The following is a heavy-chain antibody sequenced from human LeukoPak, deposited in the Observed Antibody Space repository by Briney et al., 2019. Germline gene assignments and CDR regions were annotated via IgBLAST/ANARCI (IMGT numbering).Heavy chain of an antibody. CDR1: GFTFSSYG. V-gene: IGHV3-30*02. Sequence: GGSLRLSCAASGFTFSSYGMHWVRQAPGKGLEWVAFIRYDGSNKYYADSVKGRFTISRDNFKNTLYLQMNSLRAEDTAVYYCAKDPGYSSSWRYYYYYYMDVWGKGTTVTVSS. D-gene: IGHD6-13*01. CDR3: AKDPGYSSSWRYYYYYYMDV. J-gene: IGHJ6*03. CDR2: IRYDGSNK.